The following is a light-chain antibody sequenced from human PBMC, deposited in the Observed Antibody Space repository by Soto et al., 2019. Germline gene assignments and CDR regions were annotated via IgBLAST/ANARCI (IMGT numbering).Light chain of an antibody. V-gene: IGLV2-8*01. CDR1: SSDVGGYNY. Sequence: QSALTQPPSASGSPGQSVTISCTGTSSDVGGYNYVSWYQQHPGKAPKFMIYDVSKRPSGVPDRFSGSKSGNTASLTVSGLQTEDEADYYCSSYAGSNSVLFGGGTKLTVL. CDR2: DVS. CDR3: SSYAGSNSVL. J-gene: IGLJ2*01.